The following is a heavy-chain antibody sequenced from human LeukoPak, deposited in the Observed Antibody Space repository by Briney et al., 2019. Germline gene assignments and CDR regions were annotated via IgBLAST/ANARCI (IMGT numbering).Heavy chain of an antibody. J-gene: IGHJ4*02. CDR3: ARSLWPEDY. V-gene: IGHV3-7*01. D-gene: IGHD3-16*01. CDR2: KNQDGRQI. Sequence: AGGSLRLSCAAPGFTFSSYWMSWVRQAPGKGLESVANKNQDGRQIYYVDSVKGRFPISRDNAKNSLYLQMNSLRVEDTAVYYCARSLWPEDYWGQGTLVTVSS. CDR1: GFTFSSYW.